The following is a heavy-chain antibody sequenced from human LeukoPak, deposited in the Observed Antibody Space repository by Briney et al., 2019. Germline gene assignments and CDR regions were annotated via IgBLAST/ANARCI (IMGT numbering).Heavy chain of an antibody. CDR2: ISYDGSNK. Sequence: GGSLSLSCAASGFILSRYSMHWVSQAAGKGLEWVAVISYDGSNKYYADSVKGRFTISRDKSKNTLYLQMNSLRAEDTAVYYCARAVAVAGTAFDYWGQGTLVTVSS. J-gene: IGHJ4*02. D-gene: IGHD6-19*01. CDR1: GFILSRYS. CDR3: ARAVAVAGTAFDY. V-gene: IGHV3-30-3*01.